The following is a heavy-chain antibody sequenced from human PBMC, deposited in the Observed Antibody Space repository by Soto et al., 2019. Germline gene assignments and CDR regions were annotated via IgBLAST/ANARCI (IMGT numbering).Heavy chain of an antibody. CDR1: GGSISSSSYY. Sequence: SETLSLTCTVSGGSISSSSYYWGWIRQPPGKGLEWIGSIYYSGSTYYNPSLKSRVTISVDTSKNQFSLKLNSVTAADTAVYYCARDRRPFDYWGQGTLVTVSS. CDR2: IYYSGST. CDR3: ARDRRPFDY. V-gene: IGHV4-39*07. J-gene: IGHJ4*02.